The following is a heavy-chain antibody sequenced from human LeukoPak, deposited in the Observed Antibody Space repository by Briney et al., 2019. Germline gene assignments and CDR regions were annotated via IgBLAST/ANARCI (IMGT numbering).Heavy chain of an antibody. V-gene: IGHV4-30-2*01. J-gene: IGHJ3*02. CDR3: ARGNTISPDI. CDR2: IYHSGST. CDR1: GGSISSGGYY. Sequence: SETLSLTCTVSGGSISSGGYYWSWIRQPPGKGLEWIGNIYHSGSTYYNPSLKSRVTISVDRSKNQFSLKLSSVTAADTAVYYCARGNTISPDIWGQGTMVTVSS. D-gene: IGHD3-3*01.